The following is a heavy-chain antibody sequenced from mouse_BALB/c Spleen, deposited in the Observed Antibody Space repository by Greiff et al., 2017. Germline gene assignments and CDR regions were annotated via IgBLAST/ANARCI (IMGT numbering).Heavy chain of an antibody. CDR1: GFTFSSYA. V-gene: IGHV5-9-3*01. D-gene: IGHD1-1*01. J-gene: IGHJ4*01. Sequence: EVQRVESGGGLVKPGGSLKLSCAASGFTFSSYAMSWVRQTPEKRLEWVATISSGGSYTYYPDSVKGRFTISRDNAKNTLYLQMSSLRSEDTAMYYCARPYYYGSSSYAMDYWGQGTSVTVSS. CDR2: ISSGGSYT. CDR3: ARPYYYGSSSYAMDY.